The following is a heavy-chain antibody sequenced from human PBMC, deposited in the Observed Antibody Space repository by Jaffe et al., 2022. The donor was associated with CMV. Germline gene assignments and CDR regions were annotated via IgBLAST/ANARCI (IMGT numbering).Heavy chain of an antibody. V-gene: IGHV3-23*04. J-gene: IGHJ4*02. Sequence: EVQLVESGGDLVQPGGSLRLSCAASGFTFRSYAMNWVRQAPGKGLEWVSTISGSSGGTTYYADSVKGRFTISRDNSKNTLYLQMNSLRAEDTALYYCAKGGALYGGDSRGGCDYWGQGTLVTVSS. CDR3: AKGGALYGGDSRGGCDY. CDR2: ISGSSGGTT. D-gene: IGHD2-21*02. CDR1: GFTFRSYA.